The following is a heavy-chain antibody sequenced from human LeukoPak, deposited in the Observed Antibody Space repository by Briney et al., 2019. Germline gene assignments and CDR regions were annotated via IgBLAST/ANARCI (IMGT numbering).Heavy chain of an antibody. CDR1: GYTFSDYL. V-gene: IGHV1-2*02. CDR2: VNPHTDGT. D-gene: IGHD2-2*01. CDR3: TRDCRETSCPNDS. J-gene: IGHJ4*02. Sequence: GASVKVSRKTSGYTFSDYLIHWVRQAPGQGLEWMGWVNPHTDGTNYARTFQGRVTMTRDTSLTTAYMELTRLTSDDTAVYCCTRDCRETSCPNDSWGQGTLVTVSS.